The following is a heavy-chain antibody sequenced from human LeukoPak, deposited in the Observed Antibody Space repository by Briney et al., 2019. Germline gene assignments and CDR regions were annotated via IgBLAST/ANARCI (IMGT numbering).Heavy chain of an antibody. D-gene: IGHD1-14*01. J-gene: IGHJ4*02. CDR3: ARLDTGYIDY. V-gene: IGHV4-30-2*01. Sequence: SETLSLTCTVSGGSISSGGYSWSWIRQPPGKGLEWIGYIYHSGSTYYNPSLKSRVTISVDRSKNQFSLKLSSVTAADTAVYYCARLDTGYIDYWGQGTLVTVSS. CDR2: IYHSGST. CDR1: GGSISSGGYS.